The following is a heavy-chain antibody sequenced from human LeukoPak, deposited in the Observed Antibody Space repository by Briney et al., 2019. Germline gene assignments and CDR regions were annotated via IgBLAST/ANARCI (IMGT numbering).Heavy chain of an antibody. J-gene: IGHJ6*04. CDR3: AELGITMIGGV. Sequence: GGSLRLSCAASGFTFSSYEMNWVRQAPGGGLEWVSYISSSGSTIYYADSVKGRFTIYRDNAKNSLYLQMNSLRAEDTAVYYCAELGITMIGGVWGKGTTVTISS. D-gene: IGHD3-10*02. V-gene: IGHV3-48*03. CDR2: ISSSGSTI. CDR1: GFTFSSYE.